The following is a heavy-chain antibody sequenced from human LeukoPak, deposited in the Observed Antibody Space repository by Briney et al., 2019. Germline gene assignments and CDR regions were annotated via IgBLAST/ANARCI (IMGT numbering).Heavy chain of an antibody. Sequence: SETLSLTCTVSGDSISSYYWSWIRQPPGMGLEWIGYVYCTGNTNYNPSLKSRVTISVDTSKNQFSLKLSSVTAADTAVYYCARAIRAFDVWGQGTMVTVSS. CDR3: ARAIRAFDV. J-gene: IGHJ3*01. CDR2: VYCTGNT. V-gene: IGHV4-59*01. CDR1: GDSISSYY.